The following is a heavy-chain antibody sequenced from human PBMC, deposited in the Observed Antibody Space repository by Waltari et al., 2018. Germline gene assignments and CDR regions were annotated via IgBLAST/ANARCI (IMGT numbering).Heavy chain of an antibody. D-gene: IGHD5-12*01. CDR3: ARSRDGYNYFYPPSDD. V-gene: IGHV1-3*01. J-gene: IGHJ4*02. CDR2: INAGTGNT. CDR1: GYTFTSYA. Sequence: QVQLVQSGAEVKKPGASVKVSCKASGYTFTSYAMHWVRQAPGQRREGMGLINAGTGNTKYSQKFQGRVTITRDTSASTAYMELSSLRSEDTAVYYCARSRDGYNYFYPPSDDWGQGTLVTVSS.